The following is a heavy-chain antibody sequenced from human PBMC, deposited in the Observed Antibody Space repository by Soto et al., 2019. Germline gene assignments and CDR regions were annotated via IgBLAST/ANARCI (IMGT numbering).Heavy chain of an antibody. CDR3: AREGRGVISHYYYGMDV. D-gene: IGHD3-10*01. Sequence: QVQLVESGGGVVQPGRSLRLSCAASGFTFSSYGMHWVRQAPGKGLEWAAVIWYDGSNKYYADSVKGRFTISRDNSKNTLYLQMNSLRAEDTAVYYCAREGRGVISHYYYGMDVWGQGTTVTVSS. V-gene: IGHV3-33*01. J-gene: IGHJ6*02. CDR1: GFTFSSYG. CDR2: IWYDGSNK.